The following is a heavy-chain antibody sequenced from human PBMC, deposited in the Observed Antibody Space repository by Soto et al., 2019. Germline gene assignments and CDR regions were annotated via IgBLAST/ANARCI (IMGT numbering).Heavy chain of an antibody. Sequence: QVQLVESGGGVVQPGRSLRLSCAASGFTFSSYGMHWVRQAPGKGLEWVAVIWYDGSNKYYADSVKGRFTISRDNSKNTLYLQMNRLRAEDTAVYYCARESIIAAAGTVDYWGQGTLVTVSS. D-gene: IGHD6-13*01. V-gene: IGHV3-33*01. CDR2: IWYDGSNK. CDR3: ARESIIAAAGTVDY. CDR1: GFTFSSYG. J-gene: IGHJ4*02.